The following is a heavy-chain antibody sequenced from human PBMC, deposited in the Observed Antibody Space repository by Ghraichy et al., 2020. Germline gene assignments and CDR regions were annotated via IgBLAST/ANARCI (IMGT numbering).Heavy chain of an antibody. CDR1: GFTFSNAW. CDR3: LYGSGRRYYYYGMDV. D-gene: IGHD3-10*01. CDR2: IKSKTDGGTT. V-gene: IGHV3-15*01. J-gene: IGHJ6*02. Sequence: GGSLRLSCAASGFTFSNAWMSWVRQAPGKGLEWVGRIKSKTDGGTTDYAAPVKGRFTISRDDSKNTLYLQMNSLKTEDTAVYYCLYGSGRRYYYYGMDVWGQGTTVTVSS.